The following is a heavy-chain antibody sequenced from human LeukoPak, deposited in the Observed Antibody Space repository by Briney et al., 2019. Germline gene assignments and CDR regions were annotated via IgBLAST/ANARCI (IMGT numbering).Heavy chain of an antibody. Sequence: GASVKVSCKASGYTFTSYGISWVRQAPGQGLEWMGWISAYNGNTNYARKLQGRVTMTTDTSTSTAYMELRSLRSDDTAVYYCASKGQDSSGYFFDYWGQGTLVTVSS. J-gene: IGHJ4*02. CDR1: GYTFTSYG. CDR2: ISAYNGNT. V-gene: IGHV1-18*01. CDR3: ASKGQDSSGYFFDY. D-gene: IGHD3-22*01.